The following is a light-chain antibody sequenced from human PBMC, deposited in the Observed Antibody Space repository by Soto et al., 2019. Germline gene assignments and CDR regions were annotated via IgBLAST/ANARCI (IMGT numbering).Light chain of an antibody. CDR1: QSVSSN. V-gene: IGKV3-15*01. J-gene: IGKJ5*01. CDR2: AAS. Sequence: EIVLTQSPATLSVSPGERATLSCRASQSVSSNLAWYLQKPGQAPSLLIYAASTRATGIPARFSGGGSGTEFTLTISSLQSEDFAVYYCQQYNNWPITFCQGTRLEIK. CDR3: QQYNNWPIT.